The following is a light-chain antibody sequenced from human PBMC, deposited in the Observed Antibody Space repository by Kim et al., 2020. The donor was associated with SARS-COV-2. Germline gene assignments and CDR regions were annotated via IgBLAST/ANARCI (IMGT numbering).Light chain of an antibody. J-gene: IGLJ3*02. CDR2: DNN. Sequence: QSVLTQPPSASGTPGQRVTISCSVSSSNIGSDTVDWYQHLPGAAPQLLIYDNNNRPSGVPDRFSASKSGTSASLAISGLQAEDEADYYCESWDDSLSGWVFGGGTQLTVL. CDR1: SSNIGSDT. V-gene: IGLV1-44*01. CDR3: ESWDDSLSGWV.